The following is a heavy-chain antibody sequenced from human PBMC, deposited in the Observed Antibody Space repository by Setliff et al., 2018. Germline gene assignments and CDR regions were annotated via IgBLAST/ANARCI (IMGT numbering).Heavy chain of an antibody. CDR1: GYTFTSYG. J-gene: IGHJ6*03. CDR3: ARMITPHRWSYYYYYMDV. CDR2: ISAYNGNT. D-gene: IGHD3-16*01. Sequence: ASVKVSCKASGYTFTSYGISWVRQAPGQGLEWMGWISAYNGNTNYAQKLQGRVTTTTDTSTSTAYMELRSLRSDDTAVYYCARMITPHRWSYYYYYMDVWGKGTTVTVSS. V-gene: IGHV1-18*01.